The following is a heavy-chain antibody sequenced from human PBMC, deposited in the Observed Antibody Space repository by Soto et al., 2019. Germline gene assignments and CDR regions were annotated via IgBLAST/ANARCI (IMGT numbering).Heavy chain of an antibody. V-gene: IGHV3-23*01. J-gene: IGHJ4*02. CDR1: GFTFSTYA. D-gene: IGHD1-26*01. CDR3: AKAGSHSYFDY. Sequence: GGSLRLSCAASGFTFSTYAMNWVRQAPGKGLEWVSAISPSDSSAYYADSVKGRFTISRDNSKNTLYLQMNSLRAEDTAVYYCAKAGSHSYFDYWGQGTLVTVSS. CDR2: ISPSDSSA.